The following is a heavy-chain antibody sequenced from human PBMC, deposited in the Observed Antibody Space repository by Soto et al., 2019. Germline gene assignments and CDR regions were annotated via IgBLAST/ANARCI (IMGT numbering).Heavy chain of an antibody. Sequence: QVQLVQSGPEVKKPGASVTVSCKASGYSFTSYGVSWVRQAPGQGLEWMGWISANSGNTDYAQKFRGRVTMTTETTTSTAYMDLRSLRSDETAVYYCVRDPQRNDYWGQGTLVTVSS. D-gene: IGHD6-25*01. CDR3: VRDPQRNDY. V-gene: IGHV1-18*04. J-gene: IGHJ4*02. CDR2: ISANSGNT. CDR1: GYSFTSYG.